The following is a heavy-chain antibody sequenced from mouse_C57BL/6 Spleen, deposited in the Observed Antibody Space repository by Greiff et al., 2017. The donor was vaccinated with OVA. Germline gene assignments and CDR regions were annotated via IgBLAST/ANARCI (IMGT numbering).Heavy chain of an antibody. CDR3: TSLLLRDFDV. CDR2: IDPENGDT. CDR1: GFNIKDDY. D-gene: IGHD1-1*01. J-gene: IGHJ1*03. Sequence: EVKLVESGAELVRPGASVKLSCTASGFNIKDDYMHWVKQRPEQGLEWIGWIDPENGDTEYASKFQGKATITADTSSNTAYLQLSSLTSEDTAVYYCTSLLLRDFDVWGTGTTVTVSS. V-gene: IGHV14-4*01.